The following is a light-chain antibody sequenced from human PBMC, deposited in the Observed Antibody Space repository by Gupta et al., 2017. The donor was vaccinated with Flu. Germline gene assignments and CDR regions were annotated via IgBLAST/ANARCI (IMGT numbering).Light chain of an antibody. J-gene: IGKJ5*01. CDR1: PSISSW. CDR3: HQYSSYPIT. CDR2: FAS. V-gene: IGKV1-5*03. Sequence: GGRVTITCRASPSISSWLAWYQHKPGKGPKLLIYFASNLHDGVSSRFSGSGSGTDFTLTISRLQPDDAATYYCHQYSSYPITFGQGTRLEIK.